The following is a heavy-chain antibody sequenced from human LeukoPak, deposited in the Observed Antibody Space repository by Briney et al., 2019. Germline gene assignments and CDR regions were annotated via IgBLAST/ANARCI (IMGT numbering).Heavy chain of an antibody. CDR2: INHSGST. V-gene: IGHV4-34*01. D-gene: IGHD5-18*01. CDR3: ARAMRRYSYAADWYFDL. Sequence: SETLSLTCTVSGGSISGYYWSWIRQPPGKGLEWIGEINHSGSTNYNPSLKSRVTISVDTSKNQFSMKLSSVTAADTAVYYCARAMRRYSYAADWYFDLWGRGTLVTVSS. J-gene: IGHJ2*01. CDR1: GGSISGYY.